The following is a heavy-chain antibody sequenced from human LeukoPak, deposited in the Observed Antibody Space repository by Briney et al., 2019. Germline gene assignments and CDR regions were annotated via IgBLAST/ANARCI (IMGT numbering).Heavy chain of an antibody. J-gene: IGHJ5*02. CDR1: GYSISSGYY. CDR3: ARSFRTAPALVGEVDP. V-gene: IGHV4-38-2*02. Sequence: PSETLSLTCTVSGYSISSGYYWGWIRQSPGKGLEWIGSIYHSGPTYYNPSLKSRVTMSVDTSKNQFSLRLTSVTATDTAMYYCARSFRTAPALVGEVDPWGQGTQVTVSS. D-gene: IGHD3-10*01. CDR2: IYHSGPT.